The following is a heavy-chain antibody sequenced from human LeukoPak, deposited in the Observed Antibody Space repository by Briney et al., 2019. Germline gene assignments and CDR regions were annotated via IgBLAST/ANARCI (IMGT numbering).Heavy chain of an antibody. D-gene: IGHD6-13*01. J-gene: IGHJ4*02. CDR3: ARGLLAAGTFDS. CDR1: GFTVSSIY. V-gene: IGHV3-66*01. Sequence: GGSLRLSCTASGFTVSSIYMRWVRQAPGKGLEWVSVIYNDGSPYYADSVRDRFTISRDNSKNTVDLQLNRLRAEDTAVYFCARGLLAAGTFDSWGQGTLVTVSS. CDR2: IYNDGSP.